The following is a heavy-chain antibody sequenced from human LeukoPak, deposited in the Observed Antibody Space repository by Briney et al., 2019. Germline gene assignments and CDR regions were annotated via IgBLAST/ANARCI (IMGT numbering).Heavy chain of an antibody. D-gene: IGHD4-17*01. CDR2: MNPNSGNT. CDR1: GYTFSSYD. CDR3: ARDRAHDYGDRNWFDP. J-gene: IGHJ5*02. V-gene: IGHV1-8*01. Sequence: ASVKVSCKASGYTFSSYDINWVRQATGQGLEWMGWMNPNSGNTGYAQKFQGRVTMTRNTSISTAYMELSSLRSDDTAVYYCARDRAHDYGDRNWFDPWGQGTLVTVSS.